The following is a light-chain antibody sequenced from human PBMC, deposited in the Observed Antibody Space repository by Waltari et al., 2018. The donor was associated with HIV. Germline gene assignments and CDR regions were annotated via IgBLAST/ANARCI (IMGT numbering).Light chain of an antibody. Sequence: SALTQPRSVSGSPGQSVSISCTGATSSLRGTNFVSWYQQHASRTPRVVLLAVDKRPSDVPGRFSASKSGDTASLTISGLQPDDEALYFCSAFVASSSWVFGGGT. J-gene: IGLJ3*02. V-gene: IGLV2-11*01. CDR3: SAFVASSSWV. CDR2: AVD. CDR1: TSSLRGTNF.